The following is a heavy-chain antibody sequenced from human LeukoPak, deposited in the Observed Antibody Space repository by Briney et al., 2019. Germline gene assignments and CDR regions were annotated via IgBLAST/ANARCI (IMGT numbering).Heavy chain of an antibody. CDR2: IWYDGSNK. CDR3: ARGLSWFGEFYY. Sequence: TGGSLRLSCAASGFTFSSYGMHWVRQAPGKGLEWVAVIWYDGSNKYYADSVKGRFTISRDNSKNTLYLQMNSLRAEDTAVYYCARGLSWFGEFYYWGPGNLVTVSS. CDR1: GFTFSSYG. J-gene: IGHJ4*02. V-gene: IGHV3-33*01. D-gene: IGHD3-10*01.